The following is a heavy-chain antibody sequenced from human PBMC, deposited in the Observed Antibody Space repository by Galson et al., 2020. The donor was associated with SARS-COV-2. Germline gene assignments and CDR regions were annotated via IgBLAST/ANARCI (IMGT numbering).Heavy chain of an antibody. J-gene: IGHJ6*02. V-gene: IGHV3-66*01. D-gene: IGHD3-10*01. Sequence: TGGSLRLSCAASGFTVSSNYMSWVRQAPGKGLEWVSVIYSGGSTYYADSVKGRFTISRDNSKNTLYLQMNSLRAEDTAVYYCARDVDVRGGMDVWGQGTTVTVSS. CDR1: GFTVSSNY. CDR3: ARDVDVRGGMDV. CDR2: IYSGGST.